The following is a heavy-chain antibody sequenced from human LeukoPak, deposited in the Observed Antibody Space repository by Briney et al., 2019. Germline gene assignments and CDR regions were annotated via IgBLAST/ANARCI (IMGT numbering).Heavy chain of an antibody. V-gene: IGHV3-23*01. CDR1: GFTFSTYA. Sequence: QPGGSLRLSCAASGFTFSTYAMGWVRQAPGRGPEWVSSISARGSSTYYADSVTGRFTISRDNSKDTLYLQMNSLRVEDSAVYYCTRDIRVPGSYGWFDPWGQGSQVTVSS. D-gene: IGHD3-10*01. CDR3: TRDIRVPGSYGWFDP. J-gene: IGHJ5*02. CDR2: ISARGSST.